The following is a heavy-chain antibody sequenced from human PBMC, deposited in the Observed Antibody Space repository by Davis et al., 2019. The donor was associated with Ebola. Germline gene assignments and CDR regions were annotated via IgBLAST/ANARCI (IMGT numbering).Heavy chain of an antibody. D-gene: IGHD1-26*01. J-gene: IGHJ2*01. V-gene: IGHV4-39*07. CDR3: ARRVWESSGWYFDF. CDR2: IYYSGST. CDR1: GGSISSSSYY. Sequence: SETLSLTCTVSGGSISSSSYYWGWIRQPPGKGLEWIGSIYYSGSTYYNPSLKSRVTISVDTSKNQFSLKLSSVNAADTAVYYCARRVWESSGWYFDFWGRGTLVTVSS.